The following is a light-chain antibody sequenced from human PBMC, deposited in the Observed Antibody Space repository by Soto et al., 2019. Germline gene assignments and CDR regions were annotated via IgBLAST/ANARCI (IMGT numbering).Light chain of an antibody. CDR2: DAS. J-gene: IGKJ5*01. CDR3: QQRTNSLST. CDR1: QSVSTS. V-gene: IGKV3-11*01. Sequence: EIVLTQSPAALSLSPWERGTLACRASQSVSTSFACYQQTPGQAPRLLIYDASKRATGIPARFSGSVSGTDFTLTISSPDPEDSAVSYCQQRTNSLSTFGQGTRLEIK.